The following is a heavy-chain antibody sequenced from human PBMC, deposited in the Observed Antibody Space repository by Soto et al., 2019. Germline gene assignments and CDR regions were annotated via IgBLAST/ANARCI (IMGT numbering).Heavy chain of an antibody. CDR1: GFTFSSYS. V-gene: IGHV3-21*01. J-gene: IGHJ5*02. D-gene: IGHD6-13*01. CDR2: ISSSSSYI. CDR3: AGGLYSSSWQPNWFDP. Sequence: EVQLVESGGGLVKPGGSLRLSCAASGFTFSSYSMNWVRQAPGKGLEWVSSISSSSSYIYYADSVKGRFTISRDNAKNSLYLQMNSLRAEDTAVYYCAGGLYSSSWQPNWFDPWGQGTLVTVSS.